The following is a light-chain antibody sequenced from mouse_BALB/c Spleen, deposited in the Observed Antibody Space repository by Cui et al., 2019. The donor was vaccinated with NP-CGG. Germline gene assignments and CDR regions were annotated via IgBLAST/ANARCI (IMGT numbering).Light chain of an antibody. V-gene: IGLV1*01. CDR2: GTD. J-gene: IGLJ1*01. CDR1: TGAVTTYNY. Sequence: QAVVTQESAITTSPGETVTLTCRSSTGAVTTYNYANWVQEKPNHLFTGLIGGTDNRAPGVPARFSGSLIGGKAALTITGAQTEDEAIYFCALWYSNHWVFGGGTKLAVL. CDR3: ALWYSNHWV.